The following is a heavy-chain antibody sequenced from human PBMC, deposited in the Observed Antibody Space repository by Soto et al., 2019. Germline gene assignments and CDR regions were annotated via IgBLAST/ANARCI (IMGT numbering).Heavy chain of an antibody. CDR3: TRHNPWGYMDV. V-gene: IGHV3-73*01. CDR1: GFTFRTSA. Sequence: EVQLVESGGGLVQPGGSLKLSCAASGFTFRTSAMHWVRQASGKGLEWVGRIRDRLNSYATAYAASVKGRFTISRDDSENAAYLQMNSLKTEDTAVYYCTRHNPWGYMDVWGKGTTVTVSS. CDR2: IRDRLNSYAT. D-gene: IGHD3-16*01. J-gene: IGHJ6*03.